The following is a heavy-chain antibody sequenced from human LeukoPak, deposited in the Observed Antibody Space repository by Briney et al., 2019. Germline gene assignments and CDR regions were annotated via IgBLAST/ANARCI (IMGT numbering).Heavy chain of an antibody. J-gene: IGHJ4*02. D-gene: IGHD1-26*01. CDR1: GVSISTYY. CDR2: IYDSGST. CDR3: ARHGGSYSFDY. V-gene: IGHV4-59*08. Sequence: SETLSLTCTVSGVSISTYYWSWIRQPPGKGLEFIGYIYDSGSTKYNPALKSRVSISLDTSKNQFSLKLSSVTAADTAVYYCARHGGSYSFDYWGQGTLVTVSS.